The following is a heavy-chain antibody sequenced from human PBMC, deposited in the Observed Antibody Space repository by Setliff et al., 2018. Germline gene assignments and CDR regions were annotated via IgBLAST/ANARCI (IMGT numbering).Heavy chain of an antibody. CDR1: GFAFGNYA. CDR3: RVWIGDLSRDF. Sequence: GGSLRLSCVASGFAFGNYAMSWVRQAPGEGLEWASVISGGGGTTYYADSVRGRFIISRDNSKNTFDLQMNSLRAEDTAVYYCRVWIGDLSRDFWGRGTLVTVSS. J-gene: IGHJ4*02. CDR2: ISGGGGTT. D-gene: IGHD3-10*01. V-gene: IGHV3-23*01.